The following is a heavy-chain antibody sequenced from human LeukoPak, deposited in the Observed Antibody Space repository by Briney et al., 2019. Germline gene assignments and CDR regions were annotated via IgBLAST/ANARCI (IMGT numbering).Heavy chain of an antibody. D-gene: IGHD5-18*01. J-gene: IGHJ5*02. Sequence: SETLSLTSAVYGGSFSAYYWTWIRQPPGKGLEWIGEINHSGSSNYNSSLRSRVTISVDTSYKHFSLRLSSVTAADTAVYYCAPRGDIEHSYVYGKWFDPWGQGTRVTVSS. CDR1: GGSFSAYY. CDR3: APRGDIEHSYVYGKWFDP. CDR2: INHSGSS. V-gene: IGHV4-34*01.